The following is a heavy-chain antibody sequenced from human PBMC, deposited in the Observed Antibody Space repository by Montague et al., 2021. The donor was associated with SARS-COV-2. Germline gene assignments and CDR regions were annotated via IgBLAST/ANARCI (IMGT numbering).Heavy chain of an antibody. V-gene: IGHV4-34*01. CDR2: SNDRGTT. D-gene: IGHD3-22*01. CDR1: GGSFSDYQ. CDR3: ARGAPVT. Sequence: SETLSLTCAVSGGSFSDYQWTWIRQSPGKGLEWIGQSNDRGTTKYNPSPKSRVTLLVDPSKKQFSLKLTSVTAADTAAYYCARGAPVTWGQGTRVTVSS. J-gene: IGHJ5*02.